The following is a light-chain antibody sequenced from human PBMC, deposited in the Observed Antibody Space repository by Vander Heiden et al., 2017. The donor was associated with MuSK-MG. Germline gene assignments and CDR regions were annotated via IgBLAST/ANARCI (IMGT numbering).Light chain of an antibody. V-gene: IGKV3-15*01. Sequence: EIVMTQSPATLSVSPGERATLSCRASQSVSSNLAWYQQKPGQAPRLLIYGASTRATGLPARFSGSGSGTEFTLTINSLQSEDFAVYYCQQYNNWPYTFGQGTKLXIK. CDR1: QSVSSN. J-gene: IGKJ2*01. CDR2: GAS. CDR3: QQYNNWPYT.